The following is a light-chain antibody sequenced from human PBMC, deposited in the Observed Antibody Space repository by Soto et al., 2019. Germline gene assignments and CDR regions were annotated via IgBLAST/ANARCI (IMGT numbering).Light chain of an antibody. CDR3: PAWDASLNGYV. CDR2: TNN. CDR1: GSNIGSNT. J-gene: IGLJ1*01. V-gene: IGLV1-44*01. Sequence: QSALTQLPSASGTPGQRITISCPGSGSNIGSNTVTWYQQLPRTAPTLLIYTNNQRASGVPDRFSGSRSGTSASLAISGLQSGHEAAYYCPAWDASLNGYVFGTGTKGPV.